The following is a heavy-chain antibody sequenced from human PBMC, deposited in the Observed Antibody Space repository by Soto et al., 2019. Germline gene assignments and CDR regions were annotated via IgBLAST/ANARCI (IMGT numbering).Heavy chain of an antibody. D-gene: IGHD6-13*01. J-gene: IGHJ6*02. CDR3: ARGLYSSSWYGALGAYYYYGMDV. V-gene: IGHV3-21*01. Sequence: LRLSCAASGFTFSSYSMNWVRQAPGKGLEWVSSISSSSSYIYYADSVKGRFTISRDNAKNSLYLQMNSLRAEDTAVYYCARGLYSSSWYGALGAYYYYGMDVWGQGTTVTVS. CDR1: GFTFSSYS. CDR2: ISSSSSYI.